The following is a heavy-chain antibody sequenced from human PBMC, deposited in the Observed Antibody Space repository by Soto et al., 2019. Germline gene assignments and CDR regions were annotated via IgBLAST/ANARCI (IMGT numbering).Heavy chain of an antibody. D-gene: IGHD1-1*01. Sequence: ASVKVSCKASGGTFSSYAISWVRQAPGQGLEWMGGIIPNLGIENYSQKFQGRVMITAEKHTSTAYMELSRLTSEDTAVYYCARDPESELDPDYWGQGTLVTVSS. CDR2: IIPNLGIE. V-gene: IGHV1-69*10. CDR1: GGTFSSYA. CDR3: ARDPESELDPDY. J-gene: IGHJ4*02.